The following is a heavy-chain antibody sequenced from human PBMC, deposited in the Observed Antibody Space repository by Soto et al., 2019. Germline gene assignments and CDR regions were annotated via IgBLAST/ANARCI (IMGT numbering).Heavy chain of an antibody. CDR2: INPNSGGT. V-gene: IGHV1-2*02. Sequence: ASVKVSCKASGYTFTGYYMHWVRQAPGQGLEWMGWINPNSGGTNYAQKFQGRVTMTRDTSISTAYMELSRLRSDDTAVYYRTPGGVYYDSSGYGAFDYWGQGTLVTVSS. CDR3: TPGGVYYDSSGYGAFDY. D-gene: IGHD3-22*01. J-gene: IGHJ4*02. CDR1: GYTFTGYY.